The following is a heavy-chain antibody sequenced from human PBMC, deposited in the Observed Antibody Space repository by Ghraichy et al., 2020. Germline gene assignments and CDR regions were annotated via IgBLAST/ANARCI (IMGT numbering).Heavy chain of an antibody. CDR1: GGSISSSSYY. Sequence: ESLNISCTVSGGSISSSSYYWGWIRQPPGKGLEYIGTIYYSGNTYCNPSLKSRVTMSVDTSKNQFSLKLNSVTAADTAVYYCASRLAVAGIHYFDYWGQGALVTVSS. CDR3: ASRLAVAGIHYFDY. CDR2: IYYSGNT. V-gene: IGHV4-39*01. D-gene: IGHD6-19*01. J-gene: IGHJ4*02.